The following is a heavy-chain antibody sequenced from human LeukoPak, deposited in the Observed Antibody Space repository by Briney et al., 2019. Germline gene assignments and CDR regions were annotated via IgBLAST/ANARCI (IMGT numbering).Heavy chain of an antibody. CDR1: GYTFTGYY. J-gene: IGHJ5*02. D-gene: IGHD2-15*01. Sequence: ASVKVSCMASGYTFTGYYMHWVRQAPGQGLEWMGWINPNSGGTNYAQKFQGRVTMTGDTSISTAYMELSRLRSDDTAVYYCARDSRYCSGGSCFFWFDPWGQGTLVTVPS. V-gene: IGHV1-2*02. CDR3: ARDSRYCSGGSCFFWFDP. CDR2: INPNSGGT.